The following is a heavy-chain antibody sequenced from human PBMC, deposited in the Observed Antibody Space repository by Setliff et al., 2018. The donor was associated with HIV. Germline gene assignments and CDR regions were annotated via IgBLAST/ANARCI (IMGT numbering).Heavy chain of an antibody. V-gene: IGHV3-48*01. CDR3: ARELYYNFWSGYYDYYYGMDV. CDR2: ISSSSSTI. CDR1: GFTFSSYS. D-gene: IGHD3-3*01. J-gene: IGHJ6*02. Sequence: GGSLRLSCAASGFTFSSYSMNWVRQAPGKGLEWVSYISSSSSTIYYADSVKGRFTISRDNAKNSLYLQMTSLRAEDTAVYYCARELYYNFWSGYYDYYYGMDVWGQGTTVTVSS.